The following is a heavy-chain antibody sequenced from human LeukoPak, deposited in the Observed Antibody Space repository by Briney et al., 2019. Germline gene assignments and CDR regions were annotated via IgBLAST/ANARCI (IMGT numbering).Heavy chain of an antibody. Sequence: GGSLRLSCAASGFTFSSYGMSWVRQAPGKGLEWVSAISGSGGSTYYADSVKGRFTISRDNSKNTLYLQMNSLRAEDTAVYYCAKGSRVTMIVVVYAFDIWGQGTMVTVSS. CDR1: GFTFSSYG. D-gene: IGHD3-22*01. V-gene: IGHV3-23*01. CDR3: AKGSRVTMIVVVYAFDI. CDR2: ISGSGGST. J-gene: IGHJ3*02.